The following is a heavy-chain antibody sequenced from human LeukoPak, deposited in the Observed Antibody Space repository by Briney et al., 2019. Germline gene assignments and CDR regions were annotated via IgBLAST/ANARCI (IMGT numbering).Heavy chain of an antibody. V-gene: IGHV1-69*05. CDR2: IIPIFGTA. CDR3: ARDKREYCRGGSCYPEYYFDY. D-gene: IGHD2-15*01. J-gene: IGHJ4*02. Sequence: SSVKVSCKASGGTFSSYAISWVRQAPGQGLEWMGGIIPIFGTANYAQKFQGRVTVTTGESTSTAYMELSSLRSDDTAVYYCARDKREYCRGGSCYPEYYFDYWGQGTLVTVSS. CDR1: GGTFSSYA.